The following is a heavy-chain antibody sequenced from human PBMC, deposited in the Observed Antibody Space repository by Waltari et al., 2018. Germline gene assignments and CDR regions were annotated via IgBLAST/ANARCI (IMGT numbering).Heavy chain of an antibody. CDR1: GYTLSDYG. CDR2: ISGNNGHT. V-gene: IGHV1-18*01. Sequence: QVQLVQSGAEVKKPGASVKVSCKASGYTLSDYGISWVRQAPGQGLEWMGWISGNNGHTNHAQTCQGRLIMTEDTSATTVYMELTYLTSDDTAVYYCARERHRLMEEGYLMALDPWGQGTLVTVSS. CDR3: ARERHRLMEEGYLMALDP. D-gene: IGHD2-21*01. J-gene: IGHJ5*02.